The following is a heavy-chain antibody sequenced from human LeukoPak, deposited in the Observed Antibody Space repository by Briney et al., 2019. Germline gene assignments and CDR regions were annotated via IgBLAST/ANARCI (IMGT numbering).Heavy chain of an antibody. D-gene: IGHD3-16*01. V-gene: IGHV3-30-3*01. CDR3: ARDLGALDYFDY. Sequence: GGSLRLSRAASGFTFSSYVMHWVRQAPGKGLEWVAVISYDGSNKYYADSVKGRFTISRDNSKNTLYLQMNSLRAEDTAVYYCARDLGALDYFDYWGQGTLVTVSS. J-gene: IGHJ4*02. CDR1: GFTFSSYV. CDR2: ISYDGSNK.